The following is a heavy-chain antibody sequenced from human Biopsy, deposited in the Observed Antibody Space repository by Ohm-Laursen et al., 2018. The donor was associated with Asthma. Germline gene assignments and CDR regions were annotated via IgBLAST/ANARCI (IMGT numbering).Heavy chain of an antibody. J-gene: IGHJ6*02. Sequence: ASVKVSCKASGYNFISFAIHWVRQAPGQGLEWMGWINPNTGVTIYAQKFQGWVTMTRDTSISTAHMELSRLRSNDTAVYYCAKDRALCTTAACYKSKFSPNYAMDVWGQGTTVTVSS. V-gene: IGHV1-2*04. CDR1: GYNFISFA. CDR2: INPNTGVT. CDR3: AKDRALCTTAACYKSKFSPNYAMDV. D-gene: IGHD2-2*02.